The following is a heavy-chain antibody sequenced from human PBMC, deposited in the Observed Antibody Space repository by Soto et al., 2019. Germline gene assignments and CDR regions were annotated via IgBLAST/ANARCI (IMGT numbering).Heavy chain of an antibody. Sequence: GGSLRLSCAASGFTFSDHYMDWVRQAPGKGLEWVGRTRNKANSYTTEYAASVKGRFTISRDDSKNSLYLQMNSLKTEDTAVYYCARGAHSSSWRYLDYWGQGTLVTVSS. J-gene: IGHJ4*02. V-gene: IGHV3-72*01. CDR2: TRNKANSYTT. D-gene: IGHD6-13*01. CDR1: GFTFSDHY. CDR3: ARGAHSSSWRYLDY.